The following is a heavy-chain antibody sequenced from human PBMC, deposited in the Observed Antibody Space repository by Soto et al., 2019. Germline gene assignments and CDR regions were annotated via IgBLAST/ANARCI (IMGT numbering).Heavy chain of an antibody. CDR3: ARTLRLGEFY. CDR2: IYSGGST. D-gene: IGHD3-16*01. CDR1: GFTVSSNY. V-gene: IGHV3-66*01. Sequence: EVQLVESGGGLVQPGGSLRLSCAASGFTVSSNYMSWVRQAPGKGLEWVSVIYSGGSTYYADSVKGRFTISRDNSKNTLDLQMNSLRTEDTAVDYCARTLRLGEFYWGQGTLVTVSS. J-gene: IGHJ4*02.